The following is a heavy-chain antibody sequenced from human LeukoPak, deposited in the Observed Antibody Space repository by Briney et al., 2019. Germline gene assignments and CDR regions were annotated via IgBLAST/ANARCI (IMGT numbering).Heavy chain of an antibody. V-gene: IGHV4-59*01. Sequence: SETLSLTCAVYGGSISSYYWSWIRQPPGKGLEWIGYIYYSGSTNYNPSLKSRVTISVDTSKNQFSLKLSSVTAADTAVYYCATEGAAAGTQGFDYWGQGTLVTVSS. J-gene: IGHJ4*02. D-gene: IGHD6-13*01. CDR3: ATEGAAAGTQGFDY. CDR1: GGSISSYY. CDR2: IYYSGST.